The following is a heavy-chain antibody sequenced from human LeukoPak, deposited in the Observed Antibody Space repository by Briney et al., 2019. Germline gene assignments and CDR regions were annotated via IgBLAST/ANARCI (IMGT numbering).Heavy chain of an antibody. CDR2: ISGSGGST. J-gene: IGHJ4*02. D-gene: IGHD3-10*01. CDR3: AKDWHSPRGVFDY. CDR1: GVTFSSYA. Sequence: GGSLRLSCAASGVTFSSYAMSWVRQAPGKGLEWVSAISGSGGSTYYADSVKGRFTISRDNSKNTLYLQMNSLRAEDTAVYYCAKDWHSPRGVFDYWGQGTLVTVSS. V-gene: IGHV3-23*01.